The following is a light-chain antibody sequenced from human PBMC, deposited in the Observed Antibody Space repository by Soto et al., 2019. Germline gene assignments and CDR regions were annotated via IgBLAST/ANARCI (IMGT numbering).Light chain of an antibody. Sequence: QSALTQPASVSGSHGQSITISCTGTSSDVGGYNYVSGYQQHPGKAPKLMIYDVSNRPSGLSNRFSGYKSGNTDSLTISGLQAEYEADYYCSSYTSSRTLVFGGGTKITVL. CDR1: SSDVGGYNY. J-gene: IGLJ2*01. CDR3: SSYTSSRTLV. V-gene: IGLV2-14*01. CDR2: DVS.